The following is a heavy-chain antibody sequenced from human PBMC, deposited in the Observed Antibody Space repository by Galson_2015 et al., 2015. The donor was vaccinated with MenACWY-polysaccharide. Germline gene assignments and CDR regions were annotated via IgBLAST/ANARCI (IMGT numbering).Heavy chain of an antibody. D-gene: IGHD5-12*01. Sequence: SETLSLTCTVSGGSISSSSYYWGWIRQPPGKGLEWIGTIYYGGSTYYNPSLKSRVTISVDTSKNQFSLKLTSVTAADTAVYYCARQGGSGRSQDYWGQGTLVTVSS. J-gene: IGHJ4*02. V-gene: IGHV4-39*01. CDR2: IYYGGST. CDR3: ARQGGSGRSQDY. CDR1: GGSISSSSYY.